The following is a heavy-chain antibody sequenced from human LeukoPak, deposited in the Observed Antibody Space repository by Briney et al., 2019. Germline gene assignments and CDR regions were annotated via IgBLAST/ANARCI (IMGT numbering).Heavy chain of an antibody. J-gene: IGHJ5*02. Sequence: SETLSLTCTVSGGSISSGGYYWSWIRQHPGKGLEWIGYIYYSGSTYYNPSLKSRVTISVDTSKNQFSLKLSSVTAADTAVYYCARLYYSYSGGFDPWGQGTLVTVSP. D-gene: IGHD3-10*01. CDR3: ARLYYSYSGGFDP. CDR1: GGSISSGGYY. CDR2: IYYSGST. V-gene: IGHV4-31*03.